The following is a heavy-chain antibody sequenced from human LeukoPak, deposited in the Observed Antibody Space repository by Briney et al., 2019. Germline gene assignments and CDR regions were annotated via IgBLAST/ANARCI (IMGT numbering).Heavy chain of an antibody. CDR3: ARSDTHHIHSSSWHFDY. CDR1: GGSIGTNY. J-gene: IGHJ4*02. D-gene: IGHD6-13*01. CDR2: SSYSGSS. Sequence: SETLSLTCSVPGGSIGTNYWSWIRQVPGKGLEWIGYSSYSGSSNYNPSLKSRVTISVDTSKTQFSLYLNSVTAADTAVYYCARSDTHHIHSSSWHFDYWGQGTLVTVSS. V-gene: IGHV4-59*01.